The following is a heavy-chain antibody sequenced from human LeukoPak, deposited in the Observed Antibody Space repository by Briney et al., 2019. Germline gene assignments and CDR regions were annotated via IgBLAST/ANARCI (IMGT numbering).Heavy chain of an antibody. CDR3: AKDSWEYCSSTSCYKGSLD. CDR2: ISGSGGST. V-gene: IGHV3-23*01. Sequence: GASLRLSCAASGFTFSSYAMSWVRQAPGKGLEWVSAISGSGGSTYYADSVKGQFTISRDNSKNTLYLQMNSLRAEDTAVYYCAKDSWEYCSSTSCYKGSLDWGQGTLVTVSS. CDR1: GFTFSSYA. D-gene: IGHD2-2*02. J-gene: IGHJ4*02.